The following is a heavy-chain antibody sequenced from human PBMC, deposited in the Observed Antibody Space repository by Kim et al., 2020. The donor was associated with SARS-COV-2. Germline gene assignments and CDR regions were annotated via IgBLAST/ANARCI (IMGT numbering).Heavy chain of an antibody. J-gene: IGHJ5*02. CDR1: GGSFSGYY. D-gene: IGHD5-12*01. CDR2: INHSGST. Sequence: SETLSLTCAVYGGSFSGYYWSWIRQPPGKGLEWIGEINHSGSTNYNPSLKSRVTISVDTSKNQFSLKLSSVTAADTAVYYCARGRRRDGYNRNWFDPWGQGTLVTVSS. V-gene: IGHV4-34*01. CDR3: ARGRRRDGYNRNWFDP.